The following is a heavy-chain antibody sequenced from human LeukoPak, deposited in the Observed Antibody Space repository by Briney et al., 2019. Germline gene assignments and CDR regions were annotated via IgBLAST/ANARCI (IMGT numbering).Heavy chain of an antibody. CDR1: GFTFSNSW. CDR2: IKQDGSEQ. J-gene: IGHJ5*02. CDR3: ARSYSSPNWFDP. Sequence: GGSLRLSCVASGFTFSNSWMSWVRQAPGRGLEWVANIKQDGSEQYYLDSVRGRFTISRDNAKNSLYLQMNSLRAEDTAVYFCARSYSSPNWFDPWGQGSLVTVSS. V-gene: IGHV3-7*05. D-gene: IGHD6-19*01.